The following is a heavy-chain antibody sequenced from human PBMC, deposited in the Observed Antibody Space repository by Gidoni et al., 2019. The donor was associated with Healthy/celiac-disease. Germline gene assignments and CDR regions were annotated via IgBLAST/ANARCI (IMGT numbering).Heavy chain of an antibody. Sequence: QVQLQESGPGLVKPSETLSPTCTVSGGSISSYYWSWIRQPAGKGLEWIGRIYTSGSTNYNPSLKSRVTMSVDTSKNQFSLKLSSVTAADTAVYYCARSPTGYPVNWFDPWGQGTLVTVSS. V-gene: IGHV4-4*07. CDR3: ARSPTGYPVNWFDP. D-gene: IGHD6-25*01. CDR2: IYTSGST. J-gene: IGHJ5*02. CDR1: GGSISSYY.